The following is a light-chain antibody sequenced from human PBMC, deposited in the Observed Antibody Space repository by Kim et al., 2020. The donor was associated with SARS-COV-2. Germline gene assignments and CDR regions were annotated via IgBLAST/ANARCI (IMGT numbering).Light chain of an antibody. CDR3: QSADSSGTYPVV. Sequence: PGRTARSTCSGDAVPKQYGYWYQQKPRQAPVVVIYKDSERPSGMPERFSGSSSGTTVTLTISGVQAEDEADYYCQSADSSGTYPVVFGGGTQLTVL. J-gene: IGLJ2*01. CDR2: KDS. CDR1: AVPKQY. V-gene: IGLV3-25*03.